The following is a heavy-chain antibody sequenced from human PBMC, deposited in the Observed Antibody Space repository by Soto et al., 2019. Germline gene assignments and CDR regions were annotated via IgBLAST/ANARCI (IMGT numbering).Heavy chain of an antibody. CDR3: ARDRRYYYDSSGYYYEDEYFQH. D-gene: IGHD3-22*01. Sequence: ASVKVSCKASGYTFTSYGISWVRQAPGQGLEWMAWISAYNGNTNYAQKLQGRVTMTTDTSTSTAYMELRSLRSDDTAVYYCARDRRYYYDSSGYYYEDEYFQHWGQGTLVTVSS. J-gene: IGHJ1*01. CDR2: ISAYNGNT. V-gene: IGHV1-18*01. CDR1: GYTFTSYG.